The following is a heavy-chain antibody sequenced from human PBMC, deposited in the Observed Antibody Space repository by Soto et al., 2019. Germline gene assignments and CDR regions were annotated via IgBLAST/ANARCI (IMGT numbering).Heavy chain of an antibody. D-gene: IGHD3-3*01. J-gene: IGHJ6*02. CDR1: GFTFSSYD. CDR3: ARARVSYDFWSGYGMDV. V-gene: IGHV3-13*01. Sequence: EVQLVESGGGLVQPGGSLRLSCAASGFTFSSYDMHWVRQATGKGLEWVSAIGTAGDTYYPGSVKGRFTISRENAKNSLYLPMNRLRAEDTAVYYCARARVSYDFWSGYGMDVWGQGTTVTVSS. CDR2: IGTAGDT.